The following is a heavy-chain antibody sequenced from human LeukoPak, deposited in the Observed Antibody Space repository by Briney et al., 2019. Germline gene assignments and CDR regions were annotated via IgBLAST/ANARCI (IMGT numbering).Heavy chain of an antibody. V-gene: IGHV3-74*01. CDR3: ARDLRLWFGESPFDY. CDR1: GFTFSSYW. CDR2: INSDGSST. D-gene: IGHD3-10*01. Sequence: GGSLRLSCAASGFTFSSYWMHWVRQAPGKGLVWVSRINSDGSSTSYADSVKGRFTISRDNAKNTLYLQMNSLRAEDTAVYYCARDLRLWFGESPFDYWGQGTLSPSPQ. J-gene: IGHJ4*02.